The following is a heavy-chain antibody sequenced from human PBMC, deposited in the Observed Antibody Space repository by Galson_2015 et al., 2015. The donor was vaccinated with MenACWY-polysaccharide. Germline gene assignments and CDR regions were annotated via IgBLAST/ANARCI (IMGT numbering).Heavy chain of an antibody. CDR1: GGSVSYGVINH. J-gene: IGHJ4*02. Sequence: TLSLTCTVSGGSVSYGVINHWTWIRQHPGKGLEWIGFILGSGYTYFNPSLGSRVSISRDTSKNQFSLRLTSVTGADTARYYCARGVYCGGDCYSGTDYWGQGILVTVSS. CDR2: ILGSGYT. V-gene: IGHV4-31*03. CDR3: ARGVYCGGDCYSGTDY. D-gene: IGHD2-21*02.